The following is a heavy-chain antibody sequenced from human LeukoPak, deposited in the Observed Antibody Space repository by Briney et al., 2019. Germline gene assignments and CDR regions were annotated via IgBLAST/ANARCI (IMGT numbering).Heavy chain of an antibody. V-gene: IGHV4-4*07. CDR3: ARHSSDYYGPFDY. Sequence: PSETLSLTCTVSGGSISSYYRSWIRQPPGKGLEWIGRIYTSGSTNYNPSLKSRVTMSVDTSKNQFSLKLSSVTAADTAVYFCARHSSDYYGPFDYWGQGTLVTVSS. D-gene: IGHD6-19*01. CDR2: IYTSGST. CDR1: GGSISSYY. J-gene: IGHJ4*02.